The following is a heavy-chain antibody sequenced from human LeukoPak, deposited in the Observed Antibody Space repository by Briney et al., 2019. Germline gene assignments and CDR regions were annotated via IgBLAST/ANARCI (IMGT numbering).Heavy chain of an antibody. CDR2: IWYDGSNK. CDR3: ARAAGYSGYALFDY. D-gene: IGHD5-12*01. V-gene: IGHV3-33*01. J-gene: IGHJ4*02. CDR1: GFTFSSYG. Sequence: PGGSLRLSCAASGFTFSSYGMHWVRQAPGQGLEWVAVIWYDGSNKYYADSVKGRFTISRDNSKNTLYLQMNSLRAEDTAVYYCARAAGYSGYALFDYWGQGTLVTVSS.